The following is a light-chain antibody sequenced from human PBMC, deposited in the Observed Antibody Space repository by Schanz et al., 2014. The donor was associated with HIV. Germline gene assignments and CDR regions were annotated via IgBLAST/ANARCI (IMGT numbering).Light chain of an antibody. V-gene: IGLV2-14*03. CDR3: ATWVDSLSGWV. J-gene: IGLJ3*02. Sequence: QSALTQPASVSGSPGQSITISCTGTSSDVGGYNYVSWYQQHPGKAPKLMIYDVSNRPSGVPDRFSGSESGTSASLAISGLQSEDEADYYCATWVDSLSGWVFGGGTKLTVL. CDR2: DVS. CDR1: SSDVGGYNY.